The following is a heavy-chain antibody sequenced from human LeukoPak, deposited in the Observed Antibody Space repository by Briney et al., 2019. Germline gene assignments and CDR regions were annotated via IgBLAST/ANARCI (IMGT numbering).Heavy chain of an antibody. CDR1: GFTFSSYA. CDR3: AKALEYASSSGGDY. J-gene: IGHJ4*02. D-gene: IGHD6-6*01. Sequence: GGSLRLSCAASGFTFSSYAMSWVRQAPGKGLEWVAFIRFDGSNKYYADSVKGRFTISRDNSKNTLYLQMNSLRTEDTAVYYCAKALEYASSSGGDYWGQGTLVTVSS. V-gene: IGHV3-30*02. CDR2: IRFDGSNK.